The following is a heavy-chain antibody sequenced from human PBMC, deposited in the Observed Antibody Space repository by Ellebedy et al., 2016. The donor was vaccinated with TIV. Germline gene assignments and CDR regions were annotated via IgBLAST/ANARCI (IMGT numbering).Heavy chain of an antibody. CDR1: GGTFSTYA. CDR2: IIPLFGTP. Sequence: AASVKVSCKASGGTFSTYAISWVRQAPGQGLEWMEGIIPLFGTPNNAQKFQGRVTITADESTSTAYMELSSLRSEDTAVYFCARGACSGETCYSDLNWLDPWGQGTLVTVSS. CDR3: ARGACSGETCYSDLNWLDP. D-gene: IGHD2-15*01. J-gene: IGHJ5*02. V-gene: IGHV1-69*13.